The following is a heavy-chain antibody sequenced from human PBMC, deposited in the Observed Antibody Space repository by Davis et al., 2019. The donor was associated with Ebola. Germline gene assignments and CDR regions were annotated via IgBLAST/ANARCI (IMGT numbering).Heavy chain of an antibody. J-gene: IGHJ4*02. CDR3: ARQGAPYSAPAN. CDR1: GYSFTSYW. D-gene: IGHD1-26*01. CDR2: IDPSDSYT. V-gene: IGHV5-10-1*01. Sequence: KVSCKASGYSFTSYWISWVRQMPGKGLEWLGRIDPSDSYTNYSPSFQGHVTISADKSITTAYLHWNSLKASDTAMYYCARQGAPYSAPANWGQGTLVTVSS.